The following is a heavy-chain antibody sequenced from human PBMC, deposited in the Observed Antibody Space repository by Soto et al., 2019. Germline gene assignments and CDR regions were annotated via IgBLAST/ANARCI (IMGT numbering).Heavy chain of an antibody. CDR2: IIPIFGTA. D-gene: IGHD5-12*01. J-gene: IGHJ6*02. V-gene: IGHV1-69*01. Sequence: QVQLVQSGAEVKKPGSSVKVFCKASGGTLSSYAISWVRQTPGQGLEWMGGIIPIFGTANYAQKFQGRVTITADESTSTAYMELSSLRSEDTAVYYCAYPKGYDLNYYYGMDVWGQGTTVTVSS. CDR3: AYPKGYDLNYYYGMDV. CDR1: GGTLSSYA.